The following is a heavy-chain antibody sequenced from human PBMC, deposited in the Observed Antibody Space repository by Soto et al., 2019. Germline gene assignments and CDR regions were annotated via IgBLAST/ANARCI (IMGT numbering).Heavy chain of an antibody. D-gene: IGHD5-12*01. CDR3: GNLKYSGYAAKVYYYYYYMDV. J-gene: IGHJ6*03. CDR2: ISSSGSTI. Sequence: QVQLVESGGGLVKPGGSLRLSCAASGFTFSDYYMSWIRQAPGKGLEWVSYISSSGSTIYYADSVKGRFTISRDNAKNSLYLQINSLRAEDTAVYYCGNLKYSGYAAKVYYYYYYMDVWGKGTTVTVSS. CDR1: GFTFSDYY. V-gene: IGHV3-11*01.